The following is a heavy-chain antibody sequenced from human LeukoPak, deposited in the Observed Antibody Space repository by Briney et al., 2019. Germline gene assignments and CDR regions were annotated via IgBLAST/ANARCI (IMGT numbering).Heavy chain of an antibody. Sequence: GASVKVSCKASGYTFTGYGISWVRQAPGQGLEWMGWISAYNGNTDYAQKLQGRVTMTTDTSTSTAYMELRSLRSDDTAVYYCARSGYSSGWYPPLDYYMDVWGKGTTVTVSS. V-gene: IGHV1-18*01. J-gene: IGHJ6*03. CDR2: ISAYNGNT. CDR1: GYTFTGYG. CDR3: ARSGYSSGWYPPLDYYMDV. D-gene: IGHD6-19*01.